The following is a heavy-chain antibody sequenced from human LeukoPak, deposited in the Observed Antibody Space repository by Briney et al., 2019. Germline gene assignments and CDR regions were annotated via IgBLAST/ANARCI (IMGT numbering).Heavy chain of an antibody. Sequence: ASVKVSCKASGYTFTGYYMHWVRQAPGQGLEWMGWINPNRGGTNYAQKLQGRVTMTTDTSTSTAYMELRSLRSDDTAVYYCARDPPYYDSSGYYSSRLDYWGQGPLVTVSS. V-gene: IGHV1-2*02. CDR2: INPNRGGT. J-gene: IGHJ4*02. CDR3: ARDPPYYDSSGYYSSRLDY. CDR1: GYTFTGYY. D-gene: IGHD3-22*01.